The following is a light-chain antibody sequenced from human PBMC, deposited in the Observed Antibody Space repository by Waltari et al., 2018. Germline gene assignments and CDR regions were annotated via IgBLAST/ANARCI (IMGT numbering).Light chain of an antibody. V-gene: IGLV3-19*01. CDR2: GKN. CDR3: NSRDSSGNHWV. Sequence: SSELTQDPAVSVALGQTVRITCQGDSLRSYYASWYQQKPGQAPVLVIYGKNNRPSGIPYRFCGSSAGNTASLTITGAQAEDEADYYCNSRDSSGNHWVFGGGTKLTVL. J-gene: IGLJ3*02. CDR1: SLRSYY.